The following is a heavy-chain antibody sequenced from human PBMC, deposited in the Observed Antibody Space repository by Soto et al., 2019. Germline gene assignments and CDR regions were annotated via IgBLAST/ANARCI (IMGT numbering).Heavy chain of an antibody. V-gene: IGHV4-39*01. CDR3: ARHSNYYDRKDALALDN. CDR2: IYYSGST. CDR1: GGSISSSSYY. D-gene: IGHD3-22*01. J-gene: IGHJ4*02. Sequence: SETLSLTCTVSGGSISSSSYYWGWIRQPPGKGLEWIGSIYYSGSTYYNPSLKSRVTISVDTSKNQFSLKLSSVTAADTAVYYCARHSNYYDRKDALALDNWGQGTLVTVSS.